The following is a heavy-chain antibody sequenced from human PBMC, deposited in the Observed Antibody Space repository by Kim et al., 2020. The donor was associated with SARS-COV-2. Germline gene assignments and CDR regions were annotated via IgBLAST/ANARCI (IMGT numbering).Heavy chain of an antibody. J-gene: IGHJ4*02. D-gene: IGHD1-26*01. Sequence: ASVKVSCKASGYTFITNYMHWVRQAPGQGLEWVGVINPRGGSPSYAQKFQGRVTMTCDTSTTTVYMDLSSLRSEDTAVYYCAREQIEVGAKGFDYWGQGTLVTVSS. CDR3: AREQIEVGAKGFDY. CDR2: INPRGGSP. V-gene: IGHV1-46*01. CDR1: GYTFITNY.